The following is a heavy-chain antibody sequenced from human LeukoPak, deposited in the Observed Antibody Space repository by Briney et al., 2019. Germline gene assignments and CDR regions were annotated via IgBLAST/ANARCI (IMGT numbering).Heavy chain of an antibody. CDR2: ISGSGTST. J-gene: IGHJ4*02. CDR1: GFTFSSYA. CDR3: ARGAYGSYAWGSLYHPEDY. D-gene: IGHD3-16*01. Sequence: GGSLRLSCAASGFTFSSYAMSWVRQAPGKGLEWVSAISGSGTSTYYADSVKGRFTISRDNSKNTLYLQMNSLRAEDTAVYYCARGAYGSYAWGSLYHPEDYWGQGTLVTVSS. V-gene: IGHV3-23*01.